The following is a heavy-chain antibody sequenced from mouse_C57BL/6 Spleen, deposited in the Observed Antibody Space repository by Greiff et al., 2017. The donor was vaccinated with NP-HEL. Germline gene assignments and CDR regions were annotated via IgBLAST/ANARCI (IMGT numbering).Heavy chain of an antibody. CDR2: IDPHSGGT. CDR3: AKESAPSSYYFDY. CDR1: GYTFTSYW. D-gene: IGHD1-1*01. Sequence: QVQLQQPGAELVKPGASVKLSCKASGYTFTSYWMHWVKQRPGRGLEWIGRIDPHSGGTKYNEKFKSKATLTVDKPSSTAYMQLSSLTSEDSAVYYCAKESAPSSYYFDYWGQGTTLTVSS. J-gene: IGHJ2*01. V-gene: IGHV1-72*01.